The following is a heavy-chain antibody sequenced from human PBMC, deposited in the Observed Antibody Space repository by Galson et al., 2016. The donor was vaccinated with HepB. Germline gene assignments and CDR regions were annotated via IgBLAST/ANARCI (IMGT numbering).Heavy chain of an antibody. CDR1: GGTFNSYA. D-gene: IGHD5-24*01. CDR2: IIPLYGTA. Sequence: SVKVSCKASGGTFNSYAISWVRQAPGQGLEWMGGIIPLYGTANYAQKFQGRVTIIADESTSTTYMKLSSLRSEDTAMYYCARVRDGYNSYFYYGMDVWGQGTTVTVSS. CDR3: ARVRDGYNSYFYYGMDV. J-gene: IGHJ6*02. V-gene: IGHV1-69*13.